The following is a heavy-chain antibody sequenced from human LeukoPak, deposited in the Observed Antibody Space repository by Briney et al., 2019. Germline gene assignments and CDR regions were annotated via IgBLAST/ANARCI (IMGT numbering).Heavy chain of an antibody. V-gene: IGHV3-66*01. CDR1: GFTVSSNY. J-gene: IGHJ6*02. CDR2: IYRGGST. Sequence: GGSLRLSCAASGFTVSSNYMSGVRQAPGKGVECGSLIYRGGSTYYADSLKGRFTIYRDNSKNTLYIQMNSLRAEDTAVYYCASRDQGYYYGMDVWGQGTTVTVSS. D-gene: IGHD5-24*01. CDR3: ASRDQGYYYGMDV.